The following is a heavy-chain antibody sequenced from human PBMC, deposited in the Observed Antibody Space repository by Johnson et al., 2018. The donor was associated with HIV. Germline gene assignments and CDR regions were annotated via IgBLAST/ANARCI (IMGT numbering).Heavy chain of an antibody. Sequence: LVESGGGLVQPGGSLRLSCAASGFTFSSYAMHWVRQAPGKGLEWVSLISWDGGSTYYADSVKGRFTISRDNSKNSLYLQMNSLRAEDTAVYYCARGGNRYYNFWSGYYRDVFDIWGQGTMVTVSS. CDR2: ISWDGGST. J-gene: IGHJ3*02. CDR3: ARGGNRYYNFWSGYYRDVFDI. D-gene: IGHD3-3*01. CDR1: GFTFSSYA. V-gene: IGHV3-43D*04.